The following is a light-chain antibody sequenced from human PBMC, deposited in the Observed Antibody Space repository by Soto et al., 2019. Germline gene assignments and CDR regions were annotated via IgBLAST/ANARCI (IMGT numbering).Light chain of an antibody. J-gene: IGKJ1*01. Sequence: EAVMTQSPATLSVSPGERATLSCRASQSVSTNLAWYQQKPGQAPRLLIYGASTSATGIPVRFSASVSGTEFTLSISSVQSEDVVIFYCQQYNRWPRTFGQGTKVDIK. CDR1: QSVSTN. CDR3: QQYNRWPRT. CDR2: GAS. V-gene: IGKV3-15*01.